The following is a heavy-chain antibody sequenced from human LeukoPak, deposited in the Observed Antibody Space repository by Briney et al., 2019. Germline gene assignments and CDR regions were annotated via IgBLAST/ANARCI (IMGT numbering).Heavy chain of an antibody. D-gene: IGHD4-23*01. J-gene: IGHJ4*02. V-gene: IGHV4-39*01. Sequence: SETLSLTRTVSGGSISSSSYYWGWIRQPPGKGLEWIGSIYYSGSTYYNPSLKSRVTISVDTSKNQFSLKLSSVTAADTAVYYCARQGLDGGAFYWGQGTLVTVSS. CDR1: GGSISSSSYY. CDR3: ARQGLDGGAFY. CDR2: IYYSGST.